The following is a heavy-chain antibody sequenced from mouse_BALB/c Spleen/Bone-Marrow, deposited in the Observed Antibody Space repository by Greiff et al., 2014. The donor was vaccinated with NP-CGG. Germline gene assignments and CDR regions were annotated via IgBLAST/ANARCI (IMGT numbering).Heavy chain of an antibody. D-gene: IGHD2-1*01. CDR2: INPSNGGT. V-gene: IGHV1S81*02. CDR3: TRYGNYYFDY. Sequence: QVQLQQSGAELVKPGASVKLSCKASGYTFTSYYMYWVKQRPGQGLEWIGEINPSNGGTNFNEKFKSKVTQTVDKSSSTAYMQHSSLTSEDSAVYYCTRYGNYYFDYWGQGTTLTVSS. CDR1: GYTFTSYY. J-gene: IGHJ2*01.